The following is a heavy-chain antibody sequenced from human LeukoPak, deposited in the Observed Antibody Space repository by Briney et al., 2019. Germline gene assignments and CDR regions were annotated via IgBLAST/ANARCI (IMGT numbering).Heavy chain of an antibody. CDR2: IGSHSSYI. D-gene: IGHD2-2*01. J-gene: IGHJ6*02. V-gene: IGHV3-11*06. CDR1: GFTLSDYY. Sequence: PGGSLRLSCAASGFTLSDYYMSWIRQAPGKGLEWVSSIGSHSSYIYYADSVKGRFTISRDNAKNSLYLQMNSLRAEDTAVYYCASSCSSTSCYYYFYGMDVWGQGTTVTVSS. CDR3: ASSCSSTSCYYYFYGMDV.